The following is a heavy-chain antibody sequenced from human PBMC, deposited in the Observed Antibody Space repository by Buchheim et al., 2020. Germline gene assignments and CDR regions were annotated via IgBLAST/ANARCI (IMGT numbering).Heavy chain of an antibody. CDR2: IYSGGTI. CDR1: GFTVSSNY. Sequence: EVQLVESGGDLVQPGGSLRLSCAASGFTVSSNYMSWVRQAPGKGLEWVSVIYSGGTIYYADSVKGRFTISRDSSKNTLFLQMSSLRPEDTAVYYCASSSGLYFAYWGQGTL. J-gene: IGHJ4*02. V-gene: IGHV3-66*02. CDR3: ASSSGLYFAY. D-gene: IGHD3-22*01.